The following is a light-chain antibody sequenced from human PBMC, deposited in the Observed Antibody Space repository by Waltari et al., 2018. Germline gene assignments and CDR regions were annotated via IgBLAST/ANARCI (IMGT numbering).Light chain of an antibody. V-gene: IGKV3-15*01. CDR1: QRVSSN. J-gene: IGKJ1*01. Sequence: EIVMTQSPATLSVSPGERATLSCRASQRVSSNLAWYQQKPGQAPRPLSYGASARATGIPARFSGSGSGTEFTLTISSLQSEDFAVYYCQQYNNWPPWTFGQGTKVEIK. CDR3: QQYNNWPPWT. CDR2: GAS.